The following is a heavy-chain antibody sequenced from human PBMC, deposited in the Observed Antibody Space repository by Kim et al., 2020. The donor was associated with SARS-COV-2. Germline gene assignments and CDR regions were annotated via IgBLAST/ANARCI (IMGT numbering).Heavy chain of an antibody. CDR3: ARRSGTSLLWFGELSLDP. J-gene: IGHJ5*02. CDR2: IYPGDSDT. V-gene: IGHV5-51*01. CDR1: GYSFTSYW. Sequence: GESLKISCKGSGYSFTSYWIGWVRQMPGKGLEWMGIIYPGDSDTRYSPSFQGQVTISADKSISTAYLQWSSLKASDTAMYYCARRSGTSLLWFGELSLDPWGQGTLVTVSS. D-gene: IGHD3-10*01.